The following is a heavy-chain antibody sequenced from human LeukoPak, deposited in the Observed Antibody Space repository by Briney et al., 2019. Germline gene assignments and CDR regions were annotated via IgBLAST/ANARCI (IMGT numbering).Heavy chain of an antibody. J-gene: IGHJ4*02. CDR3: ATTGRVTMVLGVIPNVDY. CDR2: IIPISGTA. V-gene: IGHV1-69*05. D-gene: IGHD3-10*01. Sequence: SVKVSCKASGGTFSSYAISWVRQAPGQGLEWMGRIIPISGTANYAQKFQGRVTITTDESTSTAYMELSSLRSEDTAVYYCATTGRVTMVLGVIPNVDYWGQGTLVTVSS. CDR1: GGTFSSYA.